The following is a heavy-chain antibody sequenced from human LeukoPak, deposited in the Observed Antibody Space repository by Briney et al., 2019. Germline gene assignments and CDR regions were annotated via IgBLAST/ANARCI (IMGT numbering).Heavy chain of an antibody. CDR1: GGSFSGYY. CDR3: ARGGYSGYDPSYYYYYYMDV. Sequence: SETLSLTCAVYGGSFSGYYWSWIRQPPGKGLEWIGEINHSGSTNYNPSLKSRVTISVDTSKNQFSLKLSSVTAADTAVYYCARGGYSGYDPSYYYYYYMDVWGKGTTVTVSS. V-gene: IGHV4-34*01. D-gene: IGHD5-12*01. CDR2: INHSGST. J-gene: IGHJ6*03.